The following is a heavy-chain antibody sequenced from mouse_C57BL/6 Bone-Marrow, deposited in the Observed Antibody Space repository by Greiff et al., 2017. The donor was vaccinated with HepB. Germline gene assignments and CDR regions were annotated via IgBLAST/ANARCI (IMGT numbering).Heavy chain of an antibody. D-gene: IGHD2-4*01. CDR1: GFNIKNTY. CDR2: IDPANGNT. Sequence: EVKVVESVAELVRPGASVKLSCTASGFNIKNTYMHWVKQRPEQGLEWIGRIDPANGNTKYAPKFQGKATITADTSSNTAYLQLSSLTSEDTAIYYCARYPYDYDGAWFAYWGQGTLVTVSA. J-gene: IGHJ3*01. V-gene: IGHV14-3*01. CDR3: ARYPYDYDGAWFAY.